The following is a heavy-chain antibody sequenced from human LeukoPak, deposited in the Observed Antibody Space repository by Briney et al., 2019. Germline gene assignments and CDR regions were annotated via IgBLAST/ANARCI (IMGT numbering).Heavy chain of an antibody. J-gene: IGHJ3*02. Sequence: GASVKVSCKASGYTFTVYYMHWVRQAPGQGLEWMGRINPNSGGTNYAQKFQGRVTMTRDTSISTAYMELSRLRSDDTAVYYCATPYYYDSSGYYRNHDAFDIWGQGTMVTVSS. CDR2: INPNSGGT. V-gene: IGHV1-2*06. D-gene: IGHD3-22*01. CDR3: ATPYYYDSSGYYRNHDAFDI. CDR1: GYTFTVYY.